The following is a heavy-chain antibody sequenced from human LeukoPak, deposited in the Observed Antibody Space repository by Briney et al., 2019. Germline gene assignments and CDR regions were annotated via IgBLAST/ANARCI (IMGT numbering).Heavy chain of an antibody. V-gene: IGHV4-4*07. CDR2: IYTSGST. Sequence: SETLSLTCTVSGGSISSYYWSWIRQPAGKGLEWVRRIYTSGSTNYNPSLKSRVTMSVDTSKNQFSLKLSSVTAADTAVYYCARERPILTGYYRALDAFDIWGQGTMVTVSS. J-gene: IGHJ3*02. D-gene: IGHD3-9*01. CDR1: GGSISSYY. CDR3: ARERPILTGYYRALDAFDI.